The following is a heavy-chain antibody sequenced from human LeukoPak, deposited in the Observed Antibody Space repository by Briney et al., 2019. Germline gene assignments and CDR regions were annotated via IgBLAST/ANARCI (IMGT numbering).Heavy chain of an antibody. V-gene: IGHV3-69-1*01. CDR2: ITRSSTI. CDR3: ARGGYGDYDFDY. Sequence: PGGSLRLSCVASGFTFSHYWLSWVRQAPGKGLEWVSYITRSSTIYYADSVKGRFTISRDNAKDSLYLQMNSLRAEDTAVYYCARGGYGDYDFDYWGQGTLVIVSS. J-gene: IGHJ4*02. D-gene: IGHD4-17*01. CDR1: GFTFSHYW.